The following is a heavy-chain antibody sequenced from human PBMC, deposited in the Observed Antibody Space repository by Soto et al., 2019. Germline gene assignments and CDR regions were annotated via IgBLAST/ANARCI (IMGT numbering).Heavy chain of an antibody. V-gene: IGHV4-31*03. CDR2: IYYSGST. Sequence: QVQLQESGPGLVKPSQTLSLTCTVSGGSISSGGYYWSWIRQHPGKDLGWIGYIYYSGSTYYNPSLKSRVTISVDTSKNQFSLKLSSVTAADTAVYYCAGAGYVWGSYRITLLFDPWGQGTLVTVSS. J-gene: IGHJ5*02. D-gene: IGHD3-16*02. CDR1: GGSISSGGYY. CDR3: AGAGYVWGSYRITLLFDP.